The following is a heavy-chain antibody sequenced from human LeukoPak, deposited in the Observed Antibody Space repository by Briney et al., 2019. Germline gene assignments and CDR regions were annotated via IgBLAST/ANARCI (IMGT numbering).Heavy chain of an antibody. J-gene: IGHJ4*02. D-gene: IGHD6-19*01. CDR2: ISDDGSRS. Sequence: GGSLRLSCAASGFSFSAYWMTWVRQAPGTGLEWVAVISDDGSRSYFANSVKGRFTMSKDNSKNTVYLQMNSLRPDDTAVYFCAKDRAGAADYWGQGTRVIVSS. CDR1: GFSFSAYW. V-gene: IGHV3-30*18. CDR3: AKDRAGAADY.